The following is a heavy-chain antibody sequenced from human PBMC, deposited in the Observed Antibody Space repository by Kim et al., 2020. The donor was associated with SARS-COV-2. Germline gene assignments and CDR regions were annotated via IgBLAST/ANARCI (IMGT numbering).Heavy chain of an antibody. D-gene: IGHD6-19*01. CDR1: GFTFSSYA. J-gene: IGHJ6*02. Sequence: GGSLRLSCAASGFTFSSYAMSWVRQAPGKGLEWVSAISGSGGSTYYADSVKGRFTISRDNSKNTLYLQMNSLRAEDTAVYYCATSPADPPRAGTGYYYGMDVLGQGTTGNGSS. V-gene: IGHV3-23*01. CDR3: ATSPADPPRAGTGYYYGMDV. CDR2: ISGSGGST.